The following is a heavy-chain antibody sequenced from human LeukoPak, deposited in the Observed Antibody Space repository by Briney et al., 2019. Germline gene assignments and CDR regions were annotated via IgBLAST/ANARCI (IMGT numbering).Heavy chain of an antibody. J-gene: IGHJ5*02. Sequence: KPSETLSLTCTVSGGSISSYYWSWIRQPAGKGLEWIGRIYTSGGTNYNPSLKSRVTMSVDTSKNQFSLKLSSVTAADTAVYYCARDPYCGGGSCYTNWFDPWGQGTLVTVSS. D-gene: IGHD2-15*01. V-gene: IGHV4-4*07. CDR1: GGSISSYY. CDR3: ARDPYCGGGSCYTNWFDP. CDR2: IYTSGGT.